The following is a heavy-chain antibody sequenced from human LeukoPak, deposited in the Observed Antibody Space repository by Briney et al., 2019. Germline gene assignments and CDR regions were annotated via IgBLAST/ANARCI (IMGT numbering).Heavy chain of an antibody. V-gene: IGHV4-59*01. CDR3: ARFAGYCSGGSCLRTNWFDP. CDR2: IYYSGST. J-gene: IGHJ5*02. D-gene: IGHD2-15*01. Sequence: SETLSLTCTVSGGSISSYYWSWIRQPPGKGLEWIGYIYYSGSTNYNPSLKSRVTISVGTSKNQFSLKLSSVTAADTAVYYCARFAGYCSGGSCLRTNWFDPWGQGTLVTVSS. CDR1: GGSISSYY.